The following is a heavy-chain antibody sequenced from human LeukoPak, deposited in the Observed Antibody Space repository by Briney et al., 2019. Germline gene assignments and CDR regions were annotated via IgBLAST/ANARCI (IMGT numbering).Heavy chain of an antibody. CDR1: GGSISSYY. CDR3: ARGYYDYVWGSYRIHFDY. V-gene: IGHV4-59*01. J-gene: IGHJ4*02. CDR2: IYYSGST. Sequence: SETLSLTCTVSGGSISSYYWSWIRQPPGKGLEWIGYIYYSGSTNYNPSLKSRVTISVDTSKNQFSPKLSSVTAADTAVYYCARGYYDYVWGSYRIHFDYGGQGTLVTVSS. D-gene: IGHD3-16*02.